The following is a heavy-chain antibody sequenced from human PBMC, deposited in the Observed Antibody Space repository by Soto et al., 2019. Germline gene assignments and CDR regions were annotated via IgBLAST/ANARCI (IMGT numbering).Heavy chain of an antibody. J-gene: IGHJ3*01. D-gene: IGHD4-4*01. CDR3: AKVPLVLSNAFDL. Sequence: GGSLRLSCTASGFTFSSYSMNWVRQAPGKGLEWVSSISSSSSYIYYADSVKGRFTISRDNAKTSLYLQMNSLRAEDTAVYYCAKVPLVLSNAFDLWGQGTKVTVSS. CDR2: ISSSSSYI. CDR1: GFTFSSYS. V-gene: IGHV3-21*01.